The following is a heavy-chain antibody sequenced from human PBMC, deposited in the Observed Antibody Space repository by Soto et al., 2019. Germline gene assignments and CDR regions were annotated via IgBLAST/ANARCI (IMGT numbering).Heavy chain of an antibody. CDR3: TRHAGGDDSSGYYYYY. J-gene: IGHJ4*02. CDR2: IRSKANSYAT. Sequence: VQLVESGGGLVQPGGSLKLSCAASGFTFSGSAMHWVRQASGKGLEWVGRIRSKANSYATAYAASVKGRFTISREDSKNTAYLQMNSQKTEDTAVYYCTRHAGGDDSSGYYYYYWGQGTLVTVSS. V-gene: IGHV3-73*02. D-gene: IGHD3-22*01. CDR1: GFTFSGSA.